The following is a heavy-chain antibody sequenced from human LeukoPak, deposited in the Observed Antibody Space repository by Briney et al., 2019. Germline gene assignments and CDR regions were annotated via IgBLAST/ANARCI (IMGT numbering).Heavy chain of an antibody. Sequence: PGGSLRLSCAASGFTFSTYAMSWVREAPGKGLEWVSSISGSGGSTYYADSVEGRFTISRDNSKNTLFLQMNSLGAEDTAAYYCAKKSGYSSSCSDYWGQGTLVTVSS. J-gene: IGHJ4*02. CDR3: AKKSGYSSSCSDY. CDR1: GFTFSTYA. CDR2: ISGSGGST. D-gene: IGHD6-13*01. V-gene: IGHV3-23*01.